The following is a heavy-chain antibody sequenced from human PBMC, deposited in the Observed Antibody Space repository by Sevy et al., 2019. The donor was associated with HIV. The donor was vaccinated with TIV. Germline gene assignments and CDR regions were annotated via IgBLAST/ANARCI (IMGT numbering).Heavy chain of an antibody. J-gene: IGHJ6*02. CDR2: ISFDGSDK. Sequence: GGSLRLSCAASGFICSTYGIHWVRQAPGKGLEWVAVISFDGSDKYYADSVRGRFTISRDNSKNTLYLQMNSLRVEDTAIYYCAKMQGGSYNYYGMDVWGQGTTVTVSS. V-gene: IGHV3-30*18. CDR1: GFICSTYG. CDR3: AKMQGGSYNYYGMDV. D-gene: IGHD1-26*01.